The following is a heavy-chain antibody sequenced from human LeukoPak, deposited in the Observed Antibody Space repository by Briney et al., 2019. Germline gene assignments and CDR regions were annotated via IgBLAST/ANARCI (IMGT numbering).Heavy chain of an antibody. CDR1: GFSFNTYA. D-gene: IGHD3-10*01. CDR2: MLHDGSHK. CDR3: EREIFGSRSYSDC. J-gene: IGHJ4*02. V-gene: IGHV3-33*01. Sequence: GRSLTLSCAAPGFSFNTYAMNWVRQAPGQGLEWVALMLHDGSHKFYSNSVRGQFTISRDNSKNTVYLQMSILSSEDTAVYYCEREIFGSRSYSDCWGQGTLVTVSS.